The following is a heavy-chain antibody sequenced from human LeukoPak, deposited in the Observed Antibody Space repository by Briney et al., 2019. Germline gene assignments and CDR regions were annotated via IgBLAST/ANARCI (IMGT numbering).Heavy chain of an antibody. Sequence: GASVKVSCKASGYTFTSYGISWVRQAPGQGLEWMGWISAYNGNTNYAQKFQGRVTMTRDTSISTAYMELSRLRSDDTAVYYCARIIAAAGIGAEYFQHWGQGTLVTVSS. J-gene: IGHJ1*01. CDR3: ARIIAAAGIGAEYFQH. CDR2: ISAYNGNT. D-gene: IGHD6-13*01. CDR1: GYTFTSYG. V-gene: IGHV1-18*01.